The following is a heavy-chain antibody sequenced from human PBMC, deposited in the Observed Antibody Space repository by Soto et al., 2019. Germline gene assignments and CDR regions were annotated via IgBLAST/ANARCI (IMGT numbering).Heavy chain of an antibody. V-gene: IGHV3-23*01. D-gene: IGHD2-2*01. J-gene: IGHJ4*02. CDR1: GFTFSSYA. CDR3: AKVPGYCSSTSCYAGLFDY. CDR2: ISGSGGST. Sequence: PGGSLRLSCAASGFTFSSYAMSWVRQAPGKGLEWVSAISGSGGSTYYADSVKGRFTISRDNSKNTLYLQMNSLRAEDTAVYYCAKVPGYCSSTSCYAGLFDYWGQGTLVTVSS.